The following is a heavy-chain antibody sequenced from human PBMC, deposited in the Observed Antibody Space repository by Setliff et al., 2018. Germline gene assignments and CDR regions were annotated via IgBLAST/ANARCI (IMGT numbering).Heavy chain of an antibody. D-gene: IGHD3-3*01. CDR3: ATGGQINYNFWSGYGVDYYMDV. J-gene: IGHJ6*03. CDR1: GYTFRNYA. Sequence: ASVKVSCKASGYTFRNYAFAWVRQAPGQGLEWVGWISVYNGDTNYAQKFQGRVTLTTDTSTSTAYMELRSLTSDDSAFYYCATGGQINYNFWSGYGVDYYMDVWGKGTTVTVSS. V-gene: IGHV1-18*01. CDR2: ISVYNGDT.